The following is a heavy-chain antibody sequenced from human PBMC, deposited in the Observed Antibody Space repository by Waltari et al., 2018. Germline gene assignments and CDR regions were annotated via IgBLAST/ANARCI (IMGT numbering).Heavy chain of an antibody. CDR2: IGGGSGST. CDR1: GGSISGYY. J-gene: IGHJ5*02. Sequence: QVQLQESGPGLVKPSETLSLTCAVSGGSISGYYWTWIRQPPGKGLEWIGYIGGGSGSTEYNPSLKSRVTISRDTSKNQFSLKLSSVTAVDTAVYYCARDQAFTVTPYNRFDVWGPGVLVTVSS. CDR3: ARDQAFTVTPYNRFDV. V-gene: IGHV4-59*12. D-gene: IGHD4-4*01.